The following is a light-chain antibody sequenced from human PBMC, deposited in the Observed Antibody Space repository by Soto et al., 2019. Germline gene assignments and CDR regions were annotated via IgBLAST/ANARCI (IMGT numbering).Light chain of an antibody. V-gene: IGLV2-14*01. Sequence: QSALTQPASVSGSAGQSITISCTGTSSDVGGYNYVSWYQQHSGKAPKLVIYDVSNRPSGVSNRFSGSKSGNTASLTISGLQAEDEADYYCGSYASSSTLYVFGTGTRSPS. J-gene: IGLJ1*01. CDR2: DVS. CDR3: GSYASSSTLYV. CDR1: SSDVGGYNY.